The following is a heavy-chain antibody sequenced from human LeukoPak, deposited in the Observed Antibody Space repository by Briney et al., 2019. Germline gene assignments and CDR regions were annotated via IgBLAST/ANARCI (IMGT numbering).Heavy chain of an antibody. V-gene: IGHV4-59*11. CDR1: GGSIGSQY. Sequence: PPETLSLTCTVSGGSIGSQYWRWIRQPPGKGMEWIGYIYYSGSTTYNPSLKSRLTISVDTSKNQFSLKLSSVTAADTAVYYCARVVGTYDSSGYYYPSYFDYWGQGALVTVSS. CDR2: IYYSGST. CDR3: ARVVGTYDSSGYYYPSYFDY. J-gene: IGHJ4*02. D-gene: IGHD3-22*01.